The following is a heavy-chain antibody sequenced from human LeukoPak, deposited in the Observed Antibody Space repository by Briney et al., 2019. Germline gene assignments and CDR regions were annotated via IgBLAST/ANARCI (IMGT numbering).Heavy chain of an antibody. CDR3: ARGFGKAAANVFGGYTMDV. Sequence: GGSLRLSCAASGFTVDSNYMSWGRQAPGKGLEWVSLIYTGGSTYYADSVRGRFTISRDNSKNTLYLQMNSLRPEDTAVYYCARGFGKAAANVFGGYTMDVWGQGTTVTVSS. V-gene: IGHV3-66*02. D-gene: IGHD6-13*01. CDR2: IYTGGST. J-gene: IGHJ6*02. CDR1: GFTVDSNY.